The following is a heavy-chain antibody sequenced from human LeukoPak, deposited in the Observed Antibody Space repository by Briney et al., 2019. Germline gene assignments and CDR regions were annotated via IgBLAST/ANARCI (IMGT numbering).Heavy chain of an antibody. D-gene: IGHD6-19*01. J-gene: IGHJ4*02. V-gene: IGHV3-33*01. CDR3: ARVSSGWHFDY. CDR1: GFSFSSYG. Sequence: GRSLRLSCAASGFSFSSYGMHWVRQAPGKGLEWVAVIWYDGSNKYYADSVKGRFTISRDNSKNTLYLQMNSLRAEDTAVYYCARVSSGWHFDYWGQGTLVTVSS. CDR2: IWYDGSNK.